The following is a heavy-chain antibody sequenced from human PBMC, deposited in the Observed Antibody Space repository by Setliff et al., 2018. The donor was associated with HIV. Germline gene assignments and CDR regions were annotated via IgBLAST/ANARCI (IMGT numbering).Heavy chain of an antibody. CDR3: ARGPEYYDFWSGYNQDIWASDY. D-gene: IGHD3-3*01. CDR1: GLTDTYNY. Sequence: GGSLRLSCAASGLTDTYNYMSWVRQAPGKGLEWVSVIYAGGSTYYADSVKGRFTISRDNAKNSLYLQMNSLRAEDTAVYYCARGPEYYDFWSGYNQDIWASDYWGRGILVTVS. CDR2: IYAGGST. J-gene: IGHJ4*02. V-gene: IGHV3-53*01.